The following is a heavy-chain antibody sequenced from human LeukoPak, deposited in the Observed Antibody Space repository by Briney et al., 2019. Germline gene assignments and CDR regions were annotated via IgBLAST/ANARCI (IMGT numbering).Heavy chain of an antibody. V-gene: IGHV3-21*01. CDR2: ISSSSNYI. CDR1: AFTFSSYN. J-gene: IGHJ4*02. D-gene: IGHD3-10*01. Sequence: GGSLRLSCTASAFTFSSYNMNWVRQAPGKGLEWVSSISSSSNYIFYTNSVKGRFTISRDNAKNSLYLQMNSLRAEDTAIYYCAKAYGSGSYYPDYWGQGTLVTVSS. CDR3: AKAYGSGSYYPDY.